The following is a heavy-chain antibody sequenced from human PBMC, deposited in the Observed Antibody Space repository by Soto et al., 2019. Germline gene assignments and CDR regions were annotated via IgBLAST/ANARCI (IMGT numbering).Heavy chain of an antibody. J-gene: IGHJ5*02. V-gene: IGHV4-31*03. Sequence: SETPSLTCTVSGGSISSGGHYWSWIRQHPGKGLEWIGYIYYSGSTNSNPSPKGRFTISVARSKNKFTLKLSSVTAADTAVYYCAREMSLRWQIYLYWFDAWGQGTLVTVSS. CDR2: IYYSGST. D-gene: IGHD4-17*01. CDR1: GGSISSGGHY. CDR3: AREMSLRWQIYLYWFDA.